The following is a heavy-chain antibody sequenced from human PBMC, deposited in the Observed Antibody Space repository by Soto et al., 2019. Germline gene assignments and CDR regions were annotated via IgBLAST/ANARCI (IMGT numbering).Heavy chain of an antibody. CDR3: AAMHYNFWSGSVDY. CDR2: VSGNSGGT. D-gene: IGHD3-3*01. CDR1: GFTFSSYA. Sequence: GGSLRLSCAASGFTFSSYAMSWVRQAPGKGLEWVSAVSGNSGGTYYADSVKGRFTISRDNSNKTLFLNMNSLRAEDTAVYYCAAMHYNFWSGSVDYWGQGIEVTSPQ. V-gene: IGHV3-23*01. J-gene: IGHJ4*02.